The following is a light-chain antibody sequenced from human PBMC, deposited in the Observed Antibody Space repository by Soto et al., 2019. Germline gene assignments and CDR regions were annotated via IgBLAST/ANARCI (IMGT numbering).Light chain of an antibody. CDR3: SLSVSGSTYV. CDR2: EVN. V-gene: IGLV2-18*01. Sequence: QSSLTHPPSVSGSPGQSVTISCTGTSSDVGSYNRLSWYQQPPGTAPKLIMYEVNTRPSGVPDRFSGSKSGSTASLTISGLQAEDEADYYGSLSVSGSTYVFGTENKVTGL. J-gene: IGLJ1*01. CDR1: SSDVGSYNR.